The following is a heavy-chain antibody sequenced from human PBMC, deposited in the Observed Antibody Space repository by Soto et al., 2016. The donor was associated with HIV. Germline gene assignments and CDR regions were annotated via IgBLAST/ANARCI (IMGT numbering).Heavy chain of an antibody. Sequence: EVQLVESGGGLVQPGRSLRLSCAASGFTFDDYAMHWVRQAPGKGLEWVSGISWNSDSIGYADSVKGRFTISRDNAKNSLYLQMNSLRTEDTALYYCAKGDYGDYRPSYFDYWGQGTLVTVSS. CDR3: AKGDYGDYRPSYFDY. CDR1: GFTFDDYA. D-gene: IGHD4-17*01. CDR2: ISWNSDSI. V-gene: IGHV3-9*01. J-gene: IGHJ4*02.